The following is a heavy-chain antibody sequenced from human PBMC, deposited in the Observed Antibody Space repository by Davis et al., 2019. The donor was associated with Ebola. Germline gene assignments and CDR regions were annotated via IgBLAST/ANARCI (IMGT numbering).Heavy chain of an antibody. Sequence: ASVKVSCKASGYTFTSYGISWVRQAPGQGLEWMGWISAYNGNTNYAQKLQGRVTMTTDTSTSTAYMELRSLRSEDTAVYYCAREENYYDSSGYYSYYFDYWGQGTLVTVSS. CDR1: GYTFTSYG. D-gene: IGHD3-22*01. CDR2: ISAYNGNT. CDR3: AREENYYDSSGYYSYYFDY. J-gene: IGHJ4*02. V-gene: IGHV1-18*01.